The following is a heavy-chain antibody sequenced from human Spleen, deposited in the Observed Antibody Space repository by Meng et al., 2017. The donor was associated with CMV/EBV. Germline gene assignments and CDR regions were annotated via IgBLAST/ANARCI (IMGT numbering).Heavy chain of an antibody. J-gene: IGHJ6*02. CDR2: IYHSRGT. D-gene: IGHD4/OR15-4a*01. CDR3: ARLRVVLTTYYYDGMDV. CDR1: GYSISSGYY. Sequence: GSLRLSCTVSGYSISSGYYWGWIRQPPGKGLEWIGNIYHSRGTYYNPSLKSRVTISVDTSKNQFSLRLSSVTAADTALYYCARLRVVLTTYYYDGMDVWGQGTTVTVSS. V-gene: IGHV4-38-2*02.